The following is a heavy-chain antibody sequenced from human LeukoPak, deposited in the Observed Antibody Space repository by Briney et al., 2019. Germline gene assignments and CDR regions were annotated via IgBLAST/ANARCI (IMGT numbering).Heavy chain of an antibody. CDR2: INHSGST. Sequence: NPSETLSLACAVYGGSFSGYYWSWIRQPPGKGLEWIGEINHSGSTNYNPSLKSRVTISVDTSKNQFSLKLSSVTAADTAVYYCARDSYGDYYGFDPWGQGTLVTVSS. D-gene: IGHD4-17*01. J-gene: IGHJ5*02. CDR3: ARDSYGDYYGFDP. CDR1: GGSFSGYY. V-gene: IGHV4-34*01.